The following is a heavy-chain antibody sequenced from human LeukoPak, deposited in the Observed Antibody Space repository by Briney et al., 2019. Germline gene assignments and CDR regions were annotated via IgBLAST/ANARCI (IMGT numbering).Heavy chain of an antibody. J-gene: IGHJ6*02. CDR1: GYTFTGYY. V-gene: IGHV1-2*02. D-gene: IGHD3-22*01. Sequence: ASVKVSCKASGYTFTGYYMHWVRQAPGQGLEWMGWTNPNSGGTNYAQKFQGRVTMTRDTSISTAYMELSRLRSDDTAVYYCARAENYCDSSGYHRPYYYYGMDVWGQGTTVTVSS. CDR3: ARAENYCDSSGYHRPYYYYGMDV. CDR2: TNPNSGGT.